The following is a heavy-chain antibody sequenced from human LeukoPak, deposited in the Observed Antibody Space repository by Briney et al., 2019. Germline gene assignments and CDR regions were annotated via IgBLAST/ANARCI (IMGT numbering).Heavy chain of an antibody. CDR1: GFTFRSYW. CDR3: ARGRGVDY. CDR2: IKQDGSEQ. V-gene: IGHV3-7*03. Sequence: PGGSLRHSCAASGFTFRSYWMSWVRQTPGKGLEWVANIKQDGSEQYYVDSVKGRFTISRDNAKDSLYLQMNSLRVEDTAVYYCARGRGVDYWGQGTLVTVSS. J-gene: IGHJ4*02. D-gene: IGHD3-10*01.